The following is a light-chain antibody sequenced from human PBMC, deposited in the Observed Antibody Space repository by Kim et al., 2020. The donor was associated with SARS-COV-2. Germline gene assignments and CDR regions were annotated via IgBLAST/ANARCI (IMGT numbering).Light chain of an antibody. CDR3: QQYGTSPRT. Sequence: SPGGTATLSPTTSLSVGGRSLSWCQQKPGPAPRLLSSGVSSRATGVPDRFSGGGAGTDFSLTISRLGPEDFAVYYCQQYGTSPRTLGQGTKVDIK. CDR1: LSVGGRS. CDR2: GVS. J-gene: IGKJ1*01. V-gene: IGKV3-20*01.